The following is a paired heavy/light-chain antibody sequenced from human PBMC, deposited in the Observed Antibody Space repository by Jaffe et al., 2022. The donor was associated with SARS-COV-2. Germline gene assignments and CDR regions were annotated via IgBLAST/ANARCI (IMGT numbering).Light chain of an antibody. CDR3: QSYDTVLSDYV. J-gene: IGLJ1*01. CDR1: SSNIGAGSD. Sequence: QSVLTQPPSVSGAPGQWVTISCTGSSSNIGAGSDVHWYQQLPGTAPKLLIYGQNNRPSGVPDRFSGSKSGTSASLAISGLQAGDEADYFCQSYDTVLSDYVFGTGTKVTVL. CDR2: GQN. V-gene: IGLV1-40*01.
Heavy chain of an antibody. Sequence: QVRLVESGGGVVQPGRSLRLSCATSGFTFDIYSIHWVRQAPVKGLEWVALISHDGISKYYTDSVKGRFIISRDNSKNTVYLQMSSLGAEDTAVYYCTRSRGYCSASICYSGPTHFDSWGQGTLVTVSS. CDR1: GFTFDIYS. J-gene: IGHJ4*02. CDR2: ISHDGISK. D-gene: IGHD2-15*01. V-gene: IGHV3-30*04. CDR3: TRSRGYCSASICYSGPTHFDS.